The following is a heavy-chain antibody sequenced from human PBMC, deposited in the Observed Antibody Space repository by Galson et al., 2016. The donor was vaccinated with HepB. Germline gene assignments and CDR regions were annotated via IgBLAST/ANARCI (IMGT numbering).Heavy chain of an antibody. CDR2: ISSDGSNK. D-gene: IGHD3-3*01. CDR3: AKPRGAIFVSDGMDV. V-gene: IGHV3-30-3*01. Sequence: SLRLSCAASGFTFSSYAMHWVRQAPGKGLEWVAVISSDGSNKYYADSVKGRFTISRDNSKNTLYLQMSSLRAEDTAVYYCAKPRGAIFVSDGMDVWGQGTTVTVSS. J-gene: IGHJ6*02. CDR1: GFTFSSYA.